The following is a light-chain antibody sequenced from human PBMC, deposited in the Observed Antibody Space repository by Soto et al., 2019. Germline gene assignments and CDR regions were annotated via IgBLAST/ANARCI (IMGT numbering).Light chain of an antibody. CDR2: DAS. CDR3: QQRSTWPFLT. Sequence: VLTQTPATLSLSPGERATLSCRASQTVSRYVAWYQQKPGQAPRLLIYDASNRATGIPARFSGSGSGTDYTLTISSLEPEDFAVYCCQQRSTWPFLTFGGGTTVEI. V-gene: IGKV3-11*01. J-gene: IGKJ4*01. CDR1: QTVSRY.